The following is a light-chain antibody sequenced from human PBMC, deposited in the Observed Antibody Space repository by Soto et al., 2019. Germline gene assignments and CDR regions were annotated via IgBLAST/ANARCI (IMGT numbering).Light chain of an antibody. Sequence: EVVLTLSPGTLSLSPGERATLSCRASQSVSSSYLAWYQQKPGQAPRLLIYGASSRATGIPDRFSGSGSGTDFTLTISSLQSEDFALYYCQQYNNWPRTFGQGTKVDIK. J-gene: IGKJ1*01. CDR2: GAS. V-gene: IGKV3-20*01. CDR1: QSVSSSY. CDR3: QQYNNWPRT.